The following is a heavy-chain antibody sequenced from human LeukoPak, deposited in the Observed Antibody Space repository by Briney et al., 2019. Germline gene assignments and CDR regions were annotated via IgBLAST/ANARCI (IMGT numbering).Heavy chain of an antibody. D-gene: IGHD1-26*01. V-gene: IGHV3-7*01. Sequence: LAGGSLRLSCSASEFTFSNFWMSWVRQAPGKGPEWVANIKQDGSEKYYVDSVKGRFTISRDNAETSLHLQMNSLRAEDTAVYYCASSGAESLYKNYYGMDVWGQGTTVTVSS. CDR3: ASSGAESLYKNYYGMDV. CDR1: EFTFSNFW. J-gene: IGHJ6*02. CDR2: IKQDGSEK.